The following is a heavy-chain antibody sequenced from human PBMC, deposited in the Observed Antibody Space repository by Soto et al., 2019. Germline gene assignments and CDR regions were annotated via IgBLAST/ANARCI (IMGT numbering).Heavy chain of an antibody. CDR3: AKASSAQVYYYYGMDV. D-gene: IGHD3-10*01. Sequence: QVQLVESGGGVVQPGRFLRLSCAASGFTFSNFAMHWVRQAPGKGLEWVAVISYDGSNKYHTDSVKGRFTISRDNSKNTLYVQMNSLRTEDTAVYYCAKASSAQVYYYYGMDVWGQGTTVTVSS. CDR1: GFTFSNFA. CDR2: ISYDGSNK. V-gene: IGHV3-30*18. J-gene: IGHJ6*02.